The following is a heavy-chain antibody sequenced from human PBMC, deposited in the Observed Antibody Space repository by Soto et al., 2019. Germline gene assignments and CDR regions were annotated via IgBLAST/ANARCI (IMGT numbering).Heavy chain of an antibody. V-gene: IGHV3-30*18. CDR3: AKDLGMVRGVSDY. J-gene: IGHJ4*02. D-gene: IGHD3-10*01. CDR1: GFTFSDYY. CDR2: ISYDGSNK. Sequence: PGGSLRLSCAASGFTFSDYYMSWVRQAPGKGLEWVAVISYDGSNKYYADSVKGRFTISRDNSKNTLYLQMNSLRAEDTAVYYCAKDLGMVRGVSDYWGQGTLVTVSS.